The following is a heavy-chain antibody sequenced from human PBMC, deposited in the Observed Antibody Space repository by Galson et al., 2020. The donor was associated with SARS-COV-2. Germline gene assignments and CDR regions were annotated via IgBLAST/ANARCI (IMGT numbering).Heavy chain of an antibody. CDR3: ARPTRDDQIRLLTVGGISASSYCFDV. V-gene: IGHV1-2*02. D-gene: IGHD3-16*01. CDR1: GYTFTGSY. Sequence: ASVKVSCKTSGYTFTGSYMHWVRQAPGQRLEWMGWINPKSGDNAYAQKLQGRVTMTSDTSISTVYMALNRLKSDDTAVYFCARPTRDDQIRLLTVGGISASSYCFDVWGQGTLVTVSS. J-gene: IGHJ4*02. CDR2: INPKSGDN.